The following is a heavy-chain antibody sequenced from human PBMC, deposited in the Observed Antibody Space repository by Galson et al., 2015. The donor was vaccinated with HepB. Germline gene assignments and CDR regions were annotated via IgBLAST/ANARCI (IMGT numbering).Heavy chain of an antibody. CDR3: ARRGVFGVVITDDS. CDR1: GGSISSTSYY. J-gene: IGHJ4*02. V-gene: IGHV4-39*01. D-gene: IGHD3-3*01. Sequence: LSLTCTVSGGSISSTSYYWGWIRQPPGKGLEWIGTVYHSGTTFYNPSLRSRVTISIDTSKDQVSLKLTSVTAADTAVYYCARRGVFGVVITDDSWGQGTLVTVSS. CDR2: VYHSGTT.